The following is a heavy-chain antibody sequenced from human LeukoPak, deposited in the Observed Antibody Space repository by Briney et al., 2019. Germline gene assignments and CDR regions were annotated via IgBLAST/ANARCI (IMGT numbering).Heavy chain of an antibody. J-gene: IGHJ4*02. Sequence: ASVKVSCKASGYTFRSYGIMWVRQAPGQGLEWMGWISAYNGNTKYAQKVQGRVTLTTDTSTSTAYMELRRLRSDDTAMYYCARSSFEDSSGYYFEGQSHWGQGTLVTVSS. CDR1: GYTFRSYG. D-gene: IGHD3-22*01. CDR3: ARSSFEDSSGYYFEGQSH. CDR2: ISAYNGNT. V-gene: IGHV1-18*01.